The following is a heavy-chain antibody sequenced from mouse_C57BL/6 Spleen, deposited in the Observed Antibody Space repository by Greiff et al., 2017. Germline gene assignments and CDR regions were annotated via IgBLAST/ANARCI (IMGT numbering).Heavy chain of an antibody. J-gene: IGHJ2*01. V-gene: IGHV1-15*01. CDR3: TRGGNDYFDY. CDR1: GYTFTDYE. Sequence: QVQLQQSGAELVRPGASVTLSCKASGYTFTDYEMHWVKQTPVHGLEWIGAIDPETGGTAYNQKFKGKAILTADKSSSTAYMELRSLTSEDSAVYYCTRGGNDYFDYWGQGTTLTVSS. CDR2: IDPETGGT.